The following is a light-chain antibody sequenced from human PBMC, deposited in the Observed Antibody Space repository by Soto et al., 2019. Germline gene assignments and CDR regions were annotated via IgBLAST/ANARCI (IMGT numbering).Light chain of an antibody. CDR2: DDF. CDR1: NIGGKS. Sequence: SYALPRPPSVSVAPGQTASITCGGNNIGGKSVHWYQQKPGQAPVLVVYDDFDRPSGIPERFSGSNSGNTATLTINRVEAGDEADYYCQVWDSNSGVFGTGTKVTVL. V-gene: IGLV3-21*02. CDR3: QVWDSNSGV. J-gene: IGLJ1*01.